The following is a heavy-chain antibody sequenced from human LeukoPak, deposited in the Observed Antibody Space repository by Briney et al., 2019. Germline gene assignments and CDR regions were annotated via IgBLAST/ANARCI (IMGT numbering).Heavy chain of an antibody. CDR3: AKDVWFGDTAGAFDI. J-gene: IGHJ3*02. CDR1: GFTFSSYA. D-gene: IGHD3-10*01. CDR2: ISGSGGST. V-gene: IGHV3-23*01. Sequence: GGSLRLSCAASGFTFSSYAMSWVRQAPGKGLEWVSAISGSGGSTYYADSVKGRFTISRDNSKSTLYPQMNSLRAEDTAVYYCAKDVWFGDTAGAFDIWGQGTMVTVSS.